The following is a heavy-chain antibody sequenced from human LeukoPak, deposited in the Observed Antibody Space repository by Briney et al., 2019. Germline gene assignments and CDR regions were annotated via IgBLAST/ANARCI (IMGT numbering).Heavy chain of an antibody. Sequence: SETLSLTCTVSGGSISSGSYYWSWIRQPAGKGLEWIGRIYTSGSTNYNPSLKSRVTISVDTSKNQFSLKLSSVTAADTAVYYCAGGAYSSSSGWFDPWGQGTLVTVSS. CDR2: IYTSGST. V-gene: IGHV4-61*02. D-gene: IGHD6-6*01. CDR3: AGGAYSSSSGWFDP. J-gene: IGHJ5*02. CDR1: GGSISSGSYY.